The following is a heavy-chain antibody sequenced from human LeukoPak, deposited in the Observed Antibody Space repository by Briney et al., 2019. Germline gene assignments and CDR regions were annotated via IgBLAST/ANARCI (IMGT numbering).Heavy chain of an antibody. D-gene: IGHD3-10*01. CDR2: ISSSGSTI. CDR3: ARGAITMVRGVISTYYFDY. CDR1: GFTFSDYY. J-gene: IGHJ4*02. V-gene: IGHV3-11*04. Sequence: GGSLRLSCAASGFTFSDYYMSWIRQAPGKGLEWVSYISSSGSTIYYADSVKGRFTISRDNAKNSLYLQMNSLRAEDTAVYYCARGAITMVRGVISTYYFDYWGQGTLVTVSS.